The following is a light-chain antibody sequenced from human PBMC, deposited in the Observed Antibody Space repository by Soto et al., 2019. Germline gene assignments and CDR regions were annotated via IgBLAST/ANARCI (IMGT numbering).Light chain of an antibody. J-gene: IGKJ1*01. Sequence: DIQMTQSPSTLSASVGDRVTITCRASQSISSWLAWYQQKPGKAPKLLIYDASSLESGVPSRFSGSGSGTEFTLTISSLQPDDFANYYCQQYNSYWTFGQGTKVELK. CDR1: QSISSW. CDR2: DAS. CDR3: QQYNSYWT. V-gene: IGKV1-5*01.